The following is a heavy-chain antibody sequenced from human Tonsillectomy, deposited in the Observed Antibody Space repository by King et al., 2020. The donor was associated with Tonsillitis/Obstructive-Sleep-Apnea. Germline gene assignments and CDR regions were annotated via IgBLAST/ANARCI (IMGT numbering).Heavy chain of an antibody. J-gene: IGHJ6*03. V-gene: IGHV1-69*12. D-gene: IGHD4-11*01. CDR1: GGTFNTYP. Sequence: QLVQSGAEVKKPGSSVRVSCKPSGGTFNTYPIIWVRQAPGQGLEWMGGIIPVFGTPNYAQKFHGRVTITADESTSTAYMELSSLRSEDTAVYYCAGGSRTTDHDYYQYMDVGGKGTAVPVPS. CDR3: AGGSRTTDHDYYQYMDV. CDR2: IIPVFGTP.